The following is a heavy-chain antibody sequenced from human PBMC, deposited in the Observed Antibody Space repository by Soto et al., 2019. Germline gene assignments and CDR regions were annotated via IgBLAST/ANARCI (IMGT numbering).Heavy chain of an antibody. CDR3: ARHDWARFYGLDV. CDR2: IYYSGST. V-gene: IGHV4-39*01. D-gene: IGHD2-21*01. CDR1: GGSIITSYY. J-gene: IGHJ6*02. Sequence: PSETLSLTCSVSGGSIITSYYWSFIRQPPGKGLEWIGSIYYSGSTYYNPSLKSRVTIFVDTSQSQFSLILGSVTAADTAVYYCARHDWARFYGLDVWGQGTTVTVSS.